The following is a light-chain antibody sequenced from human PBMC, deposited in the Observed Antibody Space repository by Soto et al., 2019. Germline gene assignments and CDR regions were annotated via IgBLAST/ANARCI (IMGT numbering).Light chain of an antibody. J-gene: IGKJ1*01. CDR3: QQTLSVPRT. CDR1: QNIRTY. Sequence: DIQMTQSPRFLSASVGDRVTITCRASQNIRTYLTWYQQKPGKGPTVLIYAASTLQRGVPSRFSGSTTGTEFTLTITSLQPEDSATYYCQQTLSVPRTFGLGTKVEIK. CDR2: AAS. V-gene: IGKV1-39*01.